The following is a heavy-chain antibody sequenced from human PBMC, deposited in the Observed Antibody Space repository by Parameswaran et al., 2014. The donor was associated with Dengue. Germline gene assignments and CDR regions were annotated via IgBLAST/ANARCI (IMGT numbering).Heavy chain of an antibody. CDR2: IIPILGIA. Sequence: SVKVSCKASGGTFSSYTISWVRQAPGQGLEWMGRIIPILGIANYAQKFQGRVTITADKSTSTAYMELSSLRSEDTAVYYCARDDHYGDYYFDYWGQGTLVTVSS. V-gene: IGHV1-69*04. CDR1: GGTFSSYT. D-gene: IGHD4-17*01. J-gene: IGHJ4*02. CDR3: ARDDHYGDYYFDY.